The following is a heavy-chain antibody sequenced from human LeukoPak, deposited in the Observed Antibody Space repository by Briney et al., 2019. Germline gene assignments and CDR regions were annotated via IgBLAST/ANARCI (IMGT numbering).Heavy chain of an antibody. V-gene: IGHV4-59*12. Sequence: SETLSLTCTVSGGSISSYYWSWIRQPPGKGLEWIGYIYHSGSTYYNPSLKSRVTISVDRPKNQFSLKLSSVTAADTAVYYCARGRAAADLDYWGQGTLVTVSS. CDR1: GGSISSYY. D-gene: IGHD6-13*01. J-gene: IGHJ4*02. CDR2: IYHSGST. CDR3: ARGRAAADLDY.